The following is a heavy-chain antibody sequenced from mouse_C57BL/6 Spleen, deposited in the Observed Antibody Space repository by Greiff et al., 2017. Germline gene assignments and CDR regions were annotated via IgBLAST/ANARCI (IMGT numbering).Heavy chain of an antibody. CDR3: TRAPYDGYFPWFAY. D-gene: IGHD2-3*01. J-gene: IGHJ3*01. Sequence: EVHLVESGTVLARPGASVKMSCKTSGYTFTSYWMHWVKQRPGQGLEWIGAIYPGNSDTSYNQKFKGKAKLTAVTSASTAYMELSSLTNEDSAVYYCTRAPYDGYFPWFAYWGQGTLVTVSA. V-gene: IGHV1-5*01. CDR1: GYTFTSYW. CDR2: IYPGNSDT.